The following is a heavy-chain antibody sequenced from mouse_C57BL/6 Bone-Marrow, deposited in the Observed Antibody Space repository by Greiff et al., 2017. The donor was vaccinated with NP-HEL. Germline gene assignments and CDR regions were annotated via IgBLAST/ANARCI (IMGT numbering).Heavy chain of an antibody. Sequence: VQLQQPGAELVRPGSSVKLSCKASGYTFTSYWMDWVKQRPGQGLEWIGNIYPSDSETHYNQKFKDKATLTVDKSSSTAYMQLSILTSEDSAVYYCAREDYDGAWFAYWGQGTLVTVSA. CDR3: AREDYDGAWFAY. J-gene: IGHJ3*01. V-gene: IGHV1-61*01. CDR2: IYPSDSET. D-gene: IGHD2-4*01. CDR1: GYTFTSYW.